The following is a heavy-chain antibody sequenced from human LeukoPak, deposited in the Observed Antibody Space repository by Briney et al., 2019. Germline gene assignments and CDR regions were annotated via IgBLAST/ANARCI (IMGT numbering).Heavy chain of an antibody. CDR1: GGSISSSSYY. D-gene: IGHD3-16*01. V-gene: IGHV4-39*01. CDR2: INYSGTT. J-gene: IGHJ5*02. Sequence: SETLSLTCTVSGGSISSSSYYWGWIRQPPGKGLEWIGQINYSGTTNYSPSLKSRVTISVDTSKNQFSLKLTSVTAADTAVYYCARHGVATWFDPRGLGTLVTVSS. CDR3: ARHGVATWFDP.